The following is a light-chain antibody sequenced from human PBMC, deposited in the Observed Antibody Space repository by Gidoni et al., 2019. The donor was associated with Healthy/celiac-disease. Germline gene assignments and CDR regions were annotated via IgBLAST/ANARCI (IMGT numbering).Light chain of an antibody. CDR2: QVS. CDR3: RACDSSTVV. CDR1: KLGDKY. V-gene: IGLV3-1*01. Sequence: YQLPQPSPVSVPPGQTASITCCGDKLGDKYACWYQQKPGQSPVLVIYQVSKRPSGIPERFSGSNSGNTATLTICGTQAMDEADYYCRACDSSTVVFGAGTKLTVL. J-gene: IGLJ2*01.